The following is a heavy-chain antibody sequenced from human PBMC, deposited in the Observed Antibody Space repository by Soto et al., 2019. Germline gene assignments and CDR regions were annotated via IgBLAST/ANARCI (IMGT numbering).Heavy chain of an antibody. CDR3: ARRLGSGDYYGVSGYSQYNYLHP. D-gene: IGHD3-22*01. J-gene: IGHJ5*02. V-gene: IGHV1-69*15. CDR2: IIPFLGKT. CDR1: GGTFSTYS. Sequence: QVQLVQSGAEVKKPGSSVKVSCKDSGGTFSTYSIAWVRLAPGQGLEWVGSIIPFLGKTSYAQEFQDRVTITADESTSTSYMELSSVRSEDTAVYYCARRLGSGDYYGVSGYSQYNYLHPWGQGTLVTVSS.